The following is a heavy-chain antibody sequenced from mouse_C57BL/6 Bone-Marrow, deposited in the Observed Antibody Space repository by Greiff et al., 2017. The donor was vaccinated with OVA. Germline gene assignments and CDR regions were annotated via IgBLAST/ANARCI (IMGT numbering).Heavy chain of an antibody. CDR2: INPSSGYT. CDR1: GYTFTSYT. D-gene: IGHD3-1*01. J-gene: IGHJ2*01. Sequence: QFQLQQSGAELARPGASVKMSCKASGYTFTSYTMHWVKQRPGQGLEWIGYINPSSGYTKYNQKFKDKATLTADKSTSTAYMQLSSLTSEDSAVYYCARSGVFHYWGQGTTLTVSS. CDR3: ARSGVFHY. V-gene: IGHV1-4*01.